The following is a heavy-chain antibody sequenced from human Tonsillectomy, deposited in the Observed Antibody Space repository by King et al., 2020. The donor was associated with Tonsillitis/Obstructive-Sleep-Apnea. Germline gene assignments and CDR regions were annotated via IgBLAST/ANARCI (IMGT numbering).Heavy chain of an antibody. J-gene: IGHJ4*02. D-gene: IGHD1-14*01. V-gene: IGHV3-21*01. CDR2: ISSSSSYI. CDR1: GFTFSSYS. CDR3: ASSRVTGAFYY. Sequence: VQLVESGGGLVKPGGSLRLSCAASGFTFSSYSMNWVRQAPGKGLEWVSSISSSSSYIYYADSVKGRFTISRDNAKNSLYLQMNSLRAEDTAVYYCASSRVTGAFYYWGQGTLVTVSS.